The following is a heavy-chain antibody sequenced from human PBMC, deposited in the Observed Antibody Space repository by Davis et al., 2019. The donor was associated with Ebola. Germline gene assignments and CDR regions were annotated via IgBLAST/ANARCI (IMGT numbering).Heavy chain of an antibody. V-gene: IGHV1-18*01. D-gene: IGHD3-10*01. J-gene: IGHJ5*02. CDR2: ISPYNAKT. CDR3: ARAPYYPSGAQGWLDP. Sequence: ASVKVSCKASGYTFTSFDISWVRQTPGQGLEWMGWISPYNAKTNYAQNLQGRVTMTADTSTGTAYMELRSLRSDDTAVYYCARAPYYPSGAQGWLDPWGQGTLVTVSS. CDR1: GYTFTSFD.